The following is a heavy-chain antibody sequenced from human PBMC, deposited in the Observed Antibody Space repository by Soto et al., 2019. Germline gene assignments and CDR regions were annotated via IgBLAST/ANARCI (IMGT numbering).Heavy chain of an antibody. D-gene: IGHD5-18*01. CDR1: GVTFIRHG. Sequence: GGSLRLSCAASGVTFIRHGFSWVRQAPGKGLEWVSYISSGSTSKYYADSVKGRFTISRDNAKNSVYLQMNSLRAEDTAVYYCAKSALTASKNWFDSWGQGTPVTVSS. J-gene: IGHJ5*01. V-gene: IGHV3-48*01. CDR2: ISSGSTSK. CDR3: AKSALTASKNWFDS.